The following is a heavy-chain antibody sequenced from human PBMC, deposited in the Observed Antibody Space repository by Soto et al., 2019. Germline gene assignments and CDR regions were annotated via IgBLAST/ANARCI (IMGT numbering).Heavy chain of an antibody. D-gene: IGHD3-10*01. Sequence: QITLKESGPPLVKPTQTLTLTCSFSGFSLTTEGVAVGWIRQSPGKALEWLSVIYWDDDQRSAKSLRSRLTIAKDTSENQVVLTLANMEPLDTAMYYCAHRDRASGGLFDYWGQGILVTVSS. CDR1: GFSLTTEGVA. CDR2: IYWDDDQ. CDR3: AHRDRASGGLFDY. J-gene: IGHJ4*02. V-gene: IGHV2-5*05.